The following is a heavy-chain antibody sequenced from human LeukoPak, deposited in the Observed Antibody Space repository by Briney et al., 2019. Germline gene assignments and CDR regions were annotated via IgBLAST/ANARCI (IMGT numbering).Heavy chain of an antibody. Sequence: SETLSLTCTVSGYSISSGYYWGWIRQPPGKGLEWIRSIYHSGSTCYNPSLKSRVTISVDTSKNQFSLKLSSVTAADTAVYYCARALRGSEHYFDYWGQGTLVTVSS. J-gene: IGHJ4*02. CDR1: GYSISSGYY. D-gene: IGHD3-10*01. CDR2: IYHSGST. V-gene: IGHV4-38-2*02. CDR3: ARALRGSEHYFDY.